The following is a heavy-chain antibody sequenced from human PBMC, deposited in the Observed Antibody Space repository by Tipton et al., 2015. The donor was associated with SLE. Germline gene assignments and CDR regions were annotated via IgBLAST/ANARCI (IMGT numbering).Heavy chain of an antibody. J-gene: IGHJ4*02. CDR3: AGEGAYCGGDCFDY. CDR1: GFSFSIYA. CDR2: ISYDGSNK. D-gene: IGHD2-21*01. Sequence: SLRLSCAASGFSFSIYAMHWVRQAPGKGLEWVAVISYDGSNKYYADSVKGRFTISRDNSRNTLYLQMNSLRAEDTALYYCAGEGAYCGGDCFDYWGQGTLVTVSS. V-gene: IGHV3-30*04.